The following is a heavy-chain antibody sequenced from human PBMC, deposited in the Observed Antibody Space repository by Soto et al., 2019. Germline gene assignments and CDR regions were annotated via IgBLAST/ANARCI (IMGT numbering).Heavy chain of an antibody. CDR2: INHSGST. CDR3: ASVTVTTPLDYYYYMDV. CDR1: GGSFTSTNYF. D-gene: IGHD4-17*01. Sequence: SETLSLTCTVSGGSFTSTNYFWGWIRQPPGKGLEWIGEINHSGSTNYNPSLKSRVTISVDTSKNQFSLKLSSVTAADTAVYYCASVTVTTPLDYYYYMDVWGKGTTVTVSS. J-gene: IGHJ6*03. V-gene: IGHV4-39*07.